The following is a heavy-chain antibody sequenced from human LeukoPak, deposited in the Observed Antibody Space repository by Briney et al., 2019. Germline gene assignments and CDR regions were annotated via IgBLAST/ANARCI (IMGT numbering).Heavy chain of an antibody. D-gene: IGHD6-19*01. Sequence: GGSLRLSCTASGFTFGDYAMSWFRQAPGKGLEWVGFIRSKAYGGTTEYAASVKGRFTISRDDSKSIAYLQMNSLKTEDTAVYYCTRQLYSSGWHFDYWGQGTLVTVSS. CDR2: IRSKAYGGTT. J-gene: IGHJ4*02. CDR1: GFTFGDYA. CDR3: TRQLYSSGWHFDY. V-gene: IGHV3-49*03.